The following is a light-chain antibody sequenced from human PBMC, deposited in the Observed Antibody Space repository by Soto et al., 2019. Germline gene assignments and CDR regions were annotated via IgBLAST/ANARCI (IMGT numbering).Light chain of an antibody. CDR3: QQSYCTPST. CDR1: QSISSY. J-gene: IGKJ2*01. Sequence: DIQMTQSPSSLSASVGDRVTITCRASQSISSYLNWYQQKPGKAPKLLIYAASSLHTGVPSRFIGSGSGTDFTLTISFLQPEDFATYYCQQSYCTPSTFGQGIKVEIK. CDR2: AAS. V-gene: IGKV1-39*01.